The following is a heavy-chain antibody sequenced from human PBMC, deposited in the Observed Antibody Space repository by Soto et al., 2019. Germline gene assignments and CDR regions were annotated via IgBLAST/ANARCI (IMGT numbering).Heavy chain of an antibody. CDR2: INHSGST. V-gene: IGHV4-34*01. Sequence: SETLSLTCAVYGGSFSGYYWSWIRQPPGKGLEWIGEINHSGSTNYNPSLKSRVTISVDTSKNQFSLKLSSVTAADTAVYYCARGVGAALRNWFDPWGQGTLVTVSS. J-gene: IGHJ5*02. CDR1: GGSFSGYY. D-gene: IGHD1-26*01. CDR3: ARGVGAALRNWFDP.